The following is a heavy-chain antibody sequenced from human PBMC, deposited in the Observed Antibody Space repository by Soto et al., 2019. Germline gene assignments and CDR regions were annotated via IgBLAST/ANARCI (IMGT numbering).Heavy chain of an antibody. CDR1: GFSFIDYA. Sequence: GGSLRLSCAASGFSFIDYAINFFRQFPFRGLEYVAGIGGRGGNAFYADSMKGRFSISRDNSKNTVYLHMHNLRVDDSAMYYCAKARHSGDFAGSYDSWGQGTLVTVSS. J-gene: IGHJ5*02. CDR3: AKARHSGDFAGSYDS. CDR2: IGGRGGNA. V-gene: IGHV3-23*01. D-gene: IGHD2-21*02.